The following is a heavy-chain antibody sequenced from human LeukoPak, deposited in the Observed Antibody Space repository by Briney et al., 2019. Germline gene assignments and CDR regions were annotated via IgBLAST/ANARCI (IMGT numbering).Heavy chain of an antibody. CDR3: ARQAGAAAGIVAGWFDP. V-gene: IGHV4-39*01. D-gene: IGHD6-13*01. CDR1: GGSISSSSYY. Sequence: SETLSLTCTVSGGSISSSSYYWGWIRRPPGKGLEWIGSIYYSGSPYYNPSLKSRVTISVDTSKNQFSLKLSSVTAADTAVYYCARQAGAAAGIVAGWFDPWGQGTLVTVSS. CDR2: IYYSGSP. J-gene: IGHJ5*02.